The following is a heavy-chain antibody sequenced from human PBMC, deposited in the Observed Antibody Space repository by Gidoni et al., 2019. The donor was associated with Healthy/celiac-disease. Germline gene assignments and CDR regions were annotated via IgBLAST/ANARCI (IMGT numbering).Heavy chain of an antibody. Sequence: QVQLQASGPGLVKPSQTLSHTRTVSDGPINSGSSYGSWIRQSAGKGLGWMGRIYTSGSTNYHPPLKIRVTISVDTSKTQFSLKLSSVTAADTAVYYGARDRVAVAGNNGFDPWGQGTLVTVSS. J-gene: IGHJ5*02. CDR3: ARDRVAVAGNNGFDP. V-gene: IGHV4-61*02. CDR1: DGPINSGSSY. CDR2: IYTSGST. D-gene: IGHD6-19*01.